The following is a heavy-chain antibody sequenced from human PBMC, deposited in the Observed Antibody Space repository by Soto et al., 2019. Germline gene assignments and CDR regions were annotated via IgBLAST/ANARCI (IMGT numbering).Heavy chain of an antibody. CDR3: ARDSTRRGSCDI. Sequence: PSETLSLTCAVYNDSLGFYYWTWIRQPPGKGLEWIGEVNHSGSANYNPSLKSRVTISVDTSKNQFSLKLSSVTAADTAVYYCARDSTRRGSCDIWGQGTMVTVSS. J-gene: IGHJ3*02. D-gene: IGHD2-2*01. V-gene: IGHV4-34*01. CDR1: NDSLGFYY. CDR2: VNHSGSA.